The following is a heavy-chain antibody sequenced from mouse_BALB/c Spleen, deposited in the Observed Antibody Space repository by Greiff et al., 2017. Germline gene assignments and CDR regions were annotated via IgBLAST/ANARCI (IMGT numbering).Heavy chain of an antibody. CDR3: AREGRFNYYAMDY. CDR2: IWSGGST. V-gene: IGHV2-2*02. CDR1: GFSLTSYG. Sequence: VQGVESGPGLVQPSQSLSITCTVSGFSLTSYGVHWVRQSPGKGLEWLGVIWSGGSTDYNAAFISRLSISKDNSKSQVFFKMNSLQANDTAIYYCAREGRFNYYAMDYWGQGTSVTVSS. J-gene: IGHJ4*01. D-gene: IGHD1-1*01.